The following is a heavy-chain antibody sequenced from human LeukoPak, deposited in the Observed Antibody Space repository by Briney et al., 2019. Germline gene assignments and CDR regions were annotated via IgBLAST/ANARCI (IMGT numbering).Heavy chain of an antibody. V-gene: IGHV3-21*01. D-gene: IGHD3-16*02. Sequence: GGSLRLSCAASGITFNTYTMNWARQAPGKGLEWVSPITSSSNYINYADSVKGRFTISRGNAKNSLYLQMNGLRAEDTAVYYCATSPCPTCYTDNWGQGTLVTVSS. J-gene: IGHJ4*02. CDR1: GITFNTYT. CDR2: ITSSSNYI. CDR3: ATSPCPTCYTDN.